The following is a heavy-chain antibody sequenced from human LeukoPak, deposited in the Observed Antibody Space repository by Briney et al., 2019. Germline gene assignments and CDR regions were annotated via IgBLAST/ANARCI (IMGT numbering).Heavy chain of an antibody. CDR1: GYSFTSYW. Sequence: GESLKISCKGSGYSFTSYWIGWVRQMPGKGLEWMGIIYPGDSDTRYSPSFQGQVTISADKSISTAYLQWSSLKASDTAMYYCARRGYGSASYSKHFDYWGQGTLVTVSS. CDR3: ARRGYGSASYSKHFDY. D-gene: IGHD3-10*01. CDR2: IYPGDSDT. V-gene: IGHV5-51*01. J-gene: IGHJ4*02.